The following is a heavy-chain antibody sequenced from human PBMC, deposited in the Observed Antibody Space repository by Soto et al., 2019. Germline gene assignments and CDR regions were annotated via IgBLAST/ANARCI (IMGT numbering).Heavy chain of an antibody. CDR3: AKDLLNYYDSSGYNY. D-gene: IGHD3-22*01. J-gene: IGHJ4*02. Sequence: GGSLSLSCAASGFTFSSYAMSWVRQAPGKGLEWVSAISGSGGSTYYADSVKGRFTISRDNSKNTLYLQMNSLRAEDTAVYYCAKDLLNYYDSSGYNYWGQGTLVTVSS. CDR2: ISGSGGST. CDR1: GFTFSSYA. V-gene: IGHV3-23*01.